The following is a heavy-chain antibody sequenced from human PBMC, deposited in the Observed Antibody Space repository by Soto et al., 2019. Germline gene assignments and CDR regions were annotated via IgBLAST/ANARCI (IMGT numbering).Heavy chain of an antibody. D-gene: IGHD1-7*01. J-gene: IGHJ6*02. CDR2: IYYSGST. CDR1: GGSISSGDYY. V-gene: IGHV4-30-4*01. Sequence: QVQLQESGPGLVKPSQTLSLTCTVSGGSISSGDYYWSWIRQPPGKGLEGIGYIYYSGSTYYNPSLKSRVTISVDTSKHQFSLKLSSVTAADTAVYYCAREGITGTSWYPGRMDVWGQGTTVTVSS. CDR3: AREGITGTSWYPGRMDV.